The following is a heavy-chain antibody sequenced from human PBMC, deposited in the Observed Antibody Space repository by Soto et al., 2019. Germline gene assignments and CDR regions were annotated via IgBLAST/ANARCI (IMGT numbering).Heavy chain of an antibody. V-gene: IGHV4-30-2*01. CDR3: ARGGGSDSFDY. D-gene: IGHD1-26*01. J-gene: IGHJ4*02. CDR1: GASITYGGYS. CDR2: INHLETT. Sequence: SETLSLTYTVSGASITYGGYSWSWIRQTPGKGLEWIGYINHLETTFYNPSFESRLTLSIDRTKNQFSLNLNSMSAADRAVYFCARGGGSDSFDYWGQGILVTVSS.